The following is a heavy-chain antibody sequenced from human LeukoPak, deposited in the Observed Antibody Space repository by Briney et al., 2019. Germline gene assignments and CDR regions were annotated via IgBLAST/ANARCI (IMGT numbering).Heavy chain of an antibody. J-gene: IGHJ4*02. Sequence: SETLSLTCTVSGGSISSYYWTWIRQPPGKGLQWIGSIHHSGSTYYNPSLKSRVTISVDTSKNQFSLKLSSVTAADTAVYYCARTSSSGLVGGYYFDYWGQGTLVTVSS. V-gene: IGHV4-4*09. CDR3: ARTSSSGLVGGYYFDY. CDR2: IHHSGST. D-gene: IGHD6-19*01. CDR1: GGSISSYY.